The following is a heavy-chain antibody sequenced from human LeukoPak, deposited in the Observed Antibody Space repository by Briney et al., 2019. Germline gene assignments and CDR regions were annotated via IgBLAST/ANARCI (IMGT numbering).Heavy chain of an antibody. J-gene: IGHJ3*02. CDR2: INPNSGGT. CDR3: TRSGYYYDSSGYYFDAFDI. V-gene: IGHV1-2*02. Sequence: EASVKVSCKASGYTFTGYYMHWVRQAPGQGLEWMGWINPNSGGTNYAQKFQGRVTMTRDTSISTAYMELSRLRSDDTAVYYCTRSGYYYDSSGYYFDAFDIWGQGTMVTVSS. CDR1: GYTFTGYY. D-gene: IGHD3-22*01.